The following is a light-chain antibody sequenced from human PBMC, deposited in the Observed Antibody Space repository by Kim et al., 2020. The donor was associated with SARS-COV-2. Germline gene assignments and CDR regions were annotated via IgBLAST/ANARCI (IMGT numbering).Light chain of an antibody. CDR2: GAS. J-gene: IGKJ1*01. V-gene: IGKV3-20*01. CDR1: QSVSSSY. CDR3: QKYSSSPYVA. Sequence: EIVLTQSPGTLSLSPGERATLSCRASQSVSSSYLAWYQQKPGQAPRLLIYGASSRATGIPDRFSGSGSGTDFTLTISRLEPEDFAVYYCQKYSSSPYVAFGQGTKVDIK.